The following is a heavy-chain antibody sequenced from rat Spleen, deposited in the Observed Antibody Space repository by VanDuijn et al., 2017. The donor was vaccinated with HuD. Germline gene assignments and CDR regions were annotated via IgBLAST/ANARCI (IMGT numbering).Heavy chain of an antibody. Sequence: EVQLVESGGGLVQPGRSLKLSCAASGFTFSDYGMAWVRQGPTKGLEWVATISYGDRSGHSSTYYRDSVKGRFTLSRDNAKSTLYLQMDSLRSEDTATYYCTTLYYRGSDWFTYWGQGTLVTVSS. CDR1: GFTFSDYG. V-gene: IGHV5-29*01. J-gene: IGHJ3*01. D-gene: IGHD1-1*01. CDR3: TTLYYRGSDWFTY. CDR2: ISYGDRSGHSST.